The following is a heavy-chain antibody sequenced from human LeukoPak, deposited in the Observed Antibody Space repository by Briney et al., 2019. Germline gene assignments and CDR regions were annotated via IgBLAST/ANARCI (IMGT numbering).Heavy chain of an antibody. Sequence: GGSLRLSCAASGFTFSSYSMNWVRQAPGKGLVWVSLISTDGSSTRYADSVKGRFTTSRDNAKNTLYVQMNSLRAEDTAVYYCARGGSGSSYLVHIWGQGTLVTVSS. CDR2: ISTDGSST. J-gene: IGHJ4*02. CDR3: ARGGSGSSYLVHI. V-gene: IGHV3-74*01. CDR1: GFTFSSYS. D-gene: IGHD1-26*01.